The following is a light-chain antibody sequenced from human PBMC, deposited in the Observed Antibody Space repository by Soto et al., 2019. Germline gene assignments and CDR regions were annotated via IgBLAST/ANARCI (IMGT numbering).Light chain of an antibody. V-gene: IGKV1-12*01. J-gene: IGKJ5*01. CDR2: AAS. CDR1: QSVNKW. CDR3: QQASSFPPT. Sequence: DIQMTQSPSALSASVGDRGTRAFRSMQSVNKWLAWYQQKPGKAPKIMIYAASSLQGGVPSRFSGSGSGTEFTLTISSLQPEDFATYYCQQASSFPPTFGQGTRLEIK.